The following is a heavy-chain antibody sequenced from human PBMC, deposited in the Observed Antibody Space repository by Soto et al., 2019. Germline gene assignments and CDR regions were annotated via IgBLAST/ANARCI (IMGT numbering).Heavy chain of an antibody. Sequence: GGSLRLSCAASGFTFDDYTMHWVRQAPGKGLEWVSLISWDGGSTYYADSVKGRFTISRDNSKNSLYLQMNSLRTEDTALYYCAKGQAEGRSDSDFDYWGQGTLVTVSS. D-gene: IGHD2-21*02. CDR2: ISWDGGST. J-gene: IGHJ4*02. CDR1: GFTFDDYT. CDR3: AKGQAEGRSDSDFDY. V-gene: IGHV3-43*01.